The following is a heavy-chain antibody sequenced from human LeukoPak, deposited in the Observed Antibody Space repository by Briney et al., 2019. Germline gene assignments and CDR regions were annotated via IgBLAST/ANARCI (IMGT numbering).Heavy chain of an antibody. CDR3: ARARYVNSFYSFDI. J-gene: IGHJ3*02. Sequence: SETQSLTCTVSGGSISSDYWSWVRRPPGKGLEWGGYLSKSGNTNYSPSLKRRVTIFGETSKKQFFLQLSSVTAPNPAMYYCARARYVNSFYSFDIWGQGTLVTVSS. CDR2: LSKSGNT. D-gene: IGHD2/OR15-2a*01. CDR1: GGSISSDY. V-gene: IGHV4-59*01.